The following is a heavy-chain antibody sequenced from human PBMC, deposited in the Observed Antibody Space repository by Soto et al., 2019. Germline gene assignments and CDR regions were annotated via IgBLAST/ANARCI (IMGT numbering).Heavy chain of an antibody. J-gene: IGHJ4*02. D-gene: IGHD6-13*01. Sequence: SAATLLNPTQTLTLTCPLAPLSLSTRRVGLGCIRQPPGKALEWLALIYWDDDKRYSPSLKSRLTITKDTSKNQVVLTMTNMDPVDTATYYCAQIAAPGKVDYLGQGTLVTGSS. CDR3: AQIAAPGKVDY. CDR1: PLSLSTRRVG. CDR2: IYWDDDK. V-gene: IGHV2-5*02.